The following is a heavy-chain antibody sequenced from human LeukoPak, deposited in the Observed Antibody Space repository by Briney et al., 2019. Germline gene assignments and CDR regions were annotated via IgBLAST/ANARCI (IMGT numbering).Heavy chain of an antibody. J-gene: IGHJ4*02. CDR1: GFTFSSYA. V-gene: IGHV3-23*01. Sequence: GGSLRLSCAASGFTFSSYAMNLVRQAPGKGLEWVSAISSSGGSTYYADSVKGRFAISRDNSKNTLFLQMKSLRADDTAVYYCSKAGDADYWGQGTLVTVSS. CDR3: SKAGDADY. CDR2: ISSSGGST. D-gene: IGHD2-21*01.